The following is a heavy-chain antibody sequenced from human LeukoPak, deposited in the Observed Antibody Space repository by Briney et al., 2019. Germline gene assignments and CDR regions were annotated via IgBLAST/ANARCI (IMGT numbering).Heavy chain of an antibody. CDR3: AKDLGVLRDSSGYYWGFSYYGMDV. CDR2: ISGSGGST. CDR1: ALTFSSYA. Sequence: PGGSLRLSCAASALTFSSYAMSWVRQAPGKWLEWVSAISGSGGSTYYADSVKGRFTISRDNSKNTLYLQMKSLGAEDTAVYYCAKDLGVLRDSSGYYWGFSYYGMDVWGQGTTVTVSS. J-gene: IGHJ6*02. V-gene: IGHV3-23*01. D-gene: IGHD3-22*01.